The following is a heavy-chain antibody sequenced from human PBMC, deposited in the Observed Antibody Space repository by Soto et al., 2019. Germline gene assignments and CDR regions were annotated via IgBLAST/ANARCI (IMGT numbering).Heavy chain of an antibody. CDR1: GFTLSSYG. Sequence: PGGSLRLSCAASGFTLSSYGMHWVRQAPGKGLVWVSRINSDGSSTSYADSVKGRFTISRDNAKNTLYLQMNSLRAEDTAVYYCARDHVVSRNWFDPWGQGTLVTVSS. D-gene: IGHD2-21*01. V-gene: IGHV3-74*01. J-gene: IGHJ5*02. CDR3: ARDHVVSRNWFDP. CDR2: INSDGSST.